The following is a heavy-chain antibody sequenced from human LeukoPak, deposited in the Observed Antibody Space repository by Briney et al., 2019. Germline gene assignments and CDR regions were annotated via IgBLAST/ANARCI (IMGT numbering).Heavy chain of an antibody. D-gene: IGHD2-15*01. J-gene: IGHJ4*02. V-gene: IGHV3-30*18. CDR3: AKDDHRYCSGGSCYFGY. CDR2: ISYDGSNK. Sequence: GGSLRLSCAASGFTFSSYGMHWVRQAPGKGLEWVAVISYDGSNKYYADSVKGRFTISRDNSKNTLYLQMNSLRAEDTAVYYCAKDDHRYCSGGSCYFGYWGQGTLVTVSS. CDR1: GFTFSSYG.